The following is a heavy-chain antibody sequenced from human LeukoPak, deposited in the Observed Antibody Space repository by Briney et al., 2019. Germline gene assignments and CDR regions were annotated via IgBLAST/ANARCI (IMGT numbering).Heavy chain of an antibody. J-gene: IGHJ4*02. Sequence: GGSLRLSCAASGFTFSSYWMHWVPQAPGKGLEWVSVIYSGGSTYYADSVKGRFTISRHNSKNTLYLQMNSLRAEDTAVYYCARGVAAGPFDYWGQGTLVTVSS. D-gene: IGHD6-13*01. V-gene: IGHV3-53*04. CDR3: ARGVAAGPFDY. CDR2: IYSGGST. CDR1: GFTFSSYW.